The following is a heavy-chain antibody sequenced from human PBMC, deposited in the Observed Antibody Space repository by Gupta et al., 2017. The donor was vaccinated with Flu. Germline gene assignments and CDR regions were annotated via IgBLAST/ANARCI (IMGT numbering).Heavy chain of an antibody. D-gene: IGHD4-4*01. CDR2: ISSSGSMI. CDR3: ARDETYSNYGWFDP. J-gene: IGHJ5*02. CDR1: SDHY. Sequence: SDHYMSWIRQAPGKGLEWLSYISSSGSMIYYADSVKGRFTISRDKAKNSLYLQMNSLRAEDTAVYYCARDETYSNYGWFDPWGQGTLVTVSS. V-gene: IGHV3-11*01.